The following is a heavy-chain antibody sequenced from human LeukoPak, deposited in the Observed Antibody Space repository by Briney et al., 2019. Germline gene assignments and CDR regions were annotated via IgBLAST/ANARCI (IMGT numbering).Heavy chain of an antibody. V-gene: IGHV3-21*01. Sequence: GGSLRLSCAASGFTFSSYSMNWVRQAPGKGLEWVSSISSSSSYIYYADSVKGRFTISRDNAKNSLYLQINSLRAEDTAVYYCARVANYGDYDAFDIWGQGTIVTVSS. CDR3: ARVANYGDYDAFDI. D-gene: IGHD4-17*01. CDR2: ISSSSSYI. CDR1: GFTFSSYS. J-gene: IGHJ3*02.